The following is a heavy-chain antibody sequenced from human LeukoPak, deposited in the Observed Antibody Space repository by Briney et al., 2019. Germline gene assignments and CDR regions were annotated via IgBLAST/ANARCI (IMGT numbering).Heavy chain of an antibody. CDR1: GGSISDYY. D-gene: IGHD3-16*01. Sequence: SETLCLTCTVSGGSISDYYWTWIRQPPGKGLEWIAYIHSSGSTNYDPSLKSRVIISVDTSRSQLSLKLSSVTAADTAVYYCARIEGDNSLDYWGQGTLVTVSS. V-gene: IGHV4-59*01. J-gene: IGHJ4*02. CDR3: ARIEGDNSLDY. CDR2: IHSSGST.